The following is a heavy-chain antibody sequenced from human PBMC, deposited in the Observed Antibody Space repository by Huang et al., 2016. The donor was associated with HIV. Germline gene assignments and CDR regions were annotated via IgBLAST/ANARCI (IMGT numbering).Heavy chain of an antibody. CDR2: LYYSGST. Sequence: QLQLQESGPGLVKPSETLSLTCTVSGGSISSSSYYWGWIRQPLGKGLEWIGTLYYSGSTYHTPSLKGRVTISVDTSKNQFSLKLSSVTAADTAVYYCARHERWAMVRGGPQWGFDYWGQGTLVTVSS. D-gene: IGHD3-10*01. J-gene: IGHJ4*02. CDR3: ARHERWAMVRGGPQWGFDY. V-gene: IGHV4-39*01. CDR1: GGSISSSSYY.